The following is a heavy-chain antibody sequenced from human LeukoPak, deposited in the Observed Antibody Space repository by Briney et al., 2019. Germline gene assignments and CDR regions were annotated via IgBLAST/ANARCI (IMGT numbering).Heavy chain of an antibody. Sequence: SVKVSCKASGGTFSSYAISWVRQAPGQGLEWMGGIIPIFGTANYAQKFQGRVTITADESTSTAYMELSSLRSEDTAVYYCARPRYCSSTSFPDAFDIWGQGTMVTVSS. CDR2: IIPIFGTA. V-gene: IGHV1-69*01. CDR1: GGTFSSYA. D-gene: IGHD2-2*01. CDR3: ARPRYCSSTSFPDAFDI. J-gene: IGHJ3*02.